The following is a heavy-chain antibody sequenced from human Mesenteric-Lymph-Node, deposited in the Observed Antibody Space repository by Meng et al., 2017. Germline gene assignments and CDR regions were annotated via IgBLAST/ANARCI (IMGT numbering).Heavy chain of an antibody. CDR1: GFTFSSYA. V-gene: IGHV3-23*01. J-gene: IGHJ4*02. D-gene: IGHD2-2*01. Sequence: GESLKISCAASGFTFSSYAMHWVRQAPGKGLEWVSAISGSGGSTYYADSVKGRFTISRDNSKNTLYLQMNSLRAEDTAVYYCAKVPLKGIVVVPAAWGQGTLVTVSS. CDR3: AKVPLKGIVVVPAA. CDR2: ISGSGGST.